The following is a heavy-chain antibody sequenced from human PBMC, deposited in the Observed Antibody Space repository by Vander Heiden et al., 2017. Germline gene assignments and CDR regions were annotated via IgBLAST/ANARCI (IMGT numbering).Heavy chain of an antibody. D-gene: IGHD3-22*01. Sequence: QAQLQEASPGLVRHSETLSLTCAVSGGYMGTYYWTCLRHPAGKALEWLGRIYTGGSTNYNPSLKVRVTMSVATSKNQFSLKLSSVTAADTAVYYCVGNYYDSRGYYFIDSWGQGTLVTVS. CDR3: VGNYYDSRGYYFIDS. CDR1: GGYMGTYY. J-gene: IGHJ4*02. CDR2: IYTGGST. V-gene: IGHV4-4*07.